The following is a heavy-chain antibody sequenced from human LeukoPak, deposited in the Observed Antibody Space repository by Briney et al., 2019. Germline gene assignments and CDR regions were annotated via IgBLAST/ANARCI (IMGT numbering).Heavy chain of an antibody. CDR2: IYHSGST. CDR1: GGSISSSNW. J-gene: IGHJ4*02. CDR3: ARISGGSGSYYYFDY. V-gene: IGHV4-4*02. D-gene: IGHD1-26*01. Sequence: PSGTLSLTCAVSGGSISSSNWWSWVRQPPGKGLEWIGEIYHSGSTNYNPSLKSRVTILVGKSKNQFSLKLSSVTAADTAVYYCARISGGSGSYYYFDYWGQGTLVTVSS.